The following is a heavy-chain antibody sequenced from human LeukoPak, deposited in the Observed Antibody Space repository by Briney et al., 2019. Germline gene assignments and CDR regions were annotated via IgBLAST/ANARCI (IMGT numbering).Heavy chain of an antibody. V-gene: IGHV1-2*02. D-gene: IGHD2-2*01. CDR1: GYTFTGYY. J-gene: IGHJ5*02. CDR3: AAGVDVLVPDGGWFDP. CDR2: INPNSGGT. Sequence: GASVKVSCKASGYTFTGYYMHWVRQAPGQGLEWMAWINPNSGGTYYAQNFHDRITMTRDTSISTADMELSSLRSEDTAVYYCAAGVDVLVPDGGWFDPWGQGTLVTVSS.